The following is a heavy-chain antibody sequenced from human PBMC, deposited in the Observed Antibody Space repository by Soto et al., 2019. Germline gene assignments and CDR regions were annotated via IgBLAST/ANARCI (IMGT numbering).Heavy chain of an antibody. Sequence: ASVKVSCKASGYTFTRYGISWVRQAPGQGLEWMGWISAYNGNTNYAQKLQGRVTMTTDTSTSTAYMELRSLRSDDTAVYYCARAVVLLGTMGAFDIWGQGTMVTVSS. CDR1: GYTFTRYG. J-gene: IGHJ3*02. CDR3: ARAVVLLGTMGAFDI. D-gene: IGHD3-10*01. CDR2: ISAYNGNT. V-gene: IGHV1-18*01.